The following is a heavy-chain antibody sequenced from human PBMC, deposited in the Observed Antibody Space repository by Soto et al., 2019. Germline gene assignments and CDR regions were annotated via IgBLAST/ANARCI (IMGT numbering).Heavy chain of an antibody. V-gene: IGHV4-39*01. CDR3: ARHRGKVRGVIPSPSFDY. D-gene: IGHD3-10*01. Sequence: QLQLQESGPGLVKPSETLSLTCTVSGGSISSSSYYWGWIRQPPGKGLEWIGSIYYSGSTYYNPSLKSRVTISVDTSKNQFSLKLSSVTAADTAVYYCARHRGKVRGVIPSPSFDYWGQGTLVTVSS. CDR1: GGSISSSSYY. J-gene: IGHJ4*02. CDR2: IYYSGST.